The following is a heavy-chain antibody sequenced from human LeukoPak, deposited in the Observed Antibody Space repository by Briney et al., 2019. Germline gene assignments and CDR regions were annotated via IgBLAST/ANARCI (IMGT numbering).Heavy chain of an antibody. V-gene: IGHV3-30*02. D-gene: IGHD6-13*01. J-gene: IGHJ4*02. Sequence: PGGSLRLSCAASGFTFSSYGMHWVRQAPGKGLDWVAFIHHDGSNKYYADSVKGRFTISRDNSKNTLYLQMNSLKVEDTAVYYCAKRNSGAAADFWGQGTLVTVSS. CDR1: GFTFSSYG. CDR3: AKRNSGAAADF. CDR2: IHHDGSNK.